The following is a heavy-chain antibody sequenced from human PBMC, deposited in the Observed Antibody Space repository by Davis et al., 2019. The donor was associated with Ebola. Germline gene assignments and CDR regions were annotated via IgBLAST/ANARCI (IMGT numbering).Heavy chain of an antibody. CDR3: VRDFWSDDPGY. Sequence: ASVKVSCKTSGYTFTSYGITWVRQAPGQGLEWMGWSSTSNGNTNYAQKLQGRVTMTTDTSTSTAYMELRSLRSDDTAMYYCVRDFWSDDPGYWGQGILVTVSS. CDR2: SSTSNGNT. V-gene: IGHV1-18*01. D-gene: IGHD3-3*01. CDR1: GYTFTSYG. J-gene: IGHJ4*02.